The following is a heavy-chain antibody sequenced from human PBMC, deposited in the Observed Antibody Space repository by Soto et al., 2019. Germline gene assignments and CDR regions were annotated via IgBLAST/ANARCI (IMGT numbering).Heavy chain of an antibody. CDR1: GYTFTSYA. Sequence: ASVKVSCKASGYTFTSYAMHWVRQAPGQRLEWMGWINAGNGNTKYSQKFQGRVTITRDTSASTAYMELSSLRSEDTAVYYCARWFRGSGSYYNVDAFDIWGQGTMVTVSS. D-gene: IGHD3-10*01. V-gene: IGHV1-3*01. CDR2: INAGNGNT. CDR3: ARWFRGSGSYYNVDAFDI. J-gene: IGHJ3*02.